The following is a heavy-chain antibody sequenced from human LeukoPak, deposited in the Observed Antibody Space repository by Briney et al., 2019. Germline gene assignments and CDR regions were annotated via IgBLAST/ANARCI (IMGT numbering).Heavy chain of an antibody. CDR1: GYTFTSYG. D-gene: IGHD3-16*01. CDR3: AREMFGRGGAFDI. J-gene: IGHJ3*02. V-gene: IGHV1-18*01. CDR2: ISVYNGNT. Sequence: ASVKVSCTASGYTFTSYGISWVPQAPGQGREGRGWISVYNGNTNYTQKLQGRVTMTTDTFTSTAYMELRSLRSDDTAVYYCAREMFGRGGAFDIWGQGTMVTVSS.